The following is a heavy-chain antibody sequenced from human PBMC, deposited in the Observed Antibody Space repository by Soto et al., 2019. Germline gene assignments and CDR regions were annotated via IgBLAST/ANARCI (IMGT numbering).Heavy chain of an antibody. Sequence: PSETLSLTCTVSGGSISSGGYYWSWIRQHPGKGLEWIGYIYYSGSAYYNPSLKSRVTISVDTSKNQFSLKLSSVTAADTAVYYCAREHCGGDCYRPYYYYYYGMDVWGQGTTVTVSS. V-gene: IGHV4-31*03. D-gene: IGHD2-21*02. CDR3: AREHCGGDCYRPYYYYYYGMDV. CDR2: IYYSGSA. CDR1: GGSISSGGYY. J-gene: IGHJ6*02.